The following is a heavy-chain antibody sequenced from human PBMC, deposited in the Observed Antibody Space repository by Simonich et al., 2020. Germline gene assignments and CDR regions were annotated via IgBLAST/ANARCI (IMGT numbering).Heavy chain of an antibody. CDR2: IYHSEST. J-gene: IGHJ6*02. CDR3: ARVGYSNYYYYGMDV. Sequence: QVQLQESGPGLVQPSETLSLTCAVSGYSISSGYYWGWIRQPPGKGLEWIVSIYHSESTYDNPSLKSQVTISVDTSKNQFSLKLSSVTAADTAVYYCARVGYSNYYYYGMDVWGQGTTVTVSS. D-gene: IGHD6-13*01. V-gene: IGHV4-38-2*01. CDR1: GYSISSGYY.